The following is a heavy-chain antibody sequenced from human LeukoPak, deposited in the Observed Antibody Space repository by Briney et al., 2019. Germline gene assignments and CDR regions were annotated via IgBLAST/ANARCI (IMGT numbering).Heavy chain of an antibody. CDR1: GGSISSYY. D-gene: IGHD4-23*01. J-gene: IGHJ4*02. Sequence: PSENLSLTCTVSGGSISSYYWSWIRQPPGKGLEWIGYIYYSGSTNYNPSLKSRVTISVDTSKNQFSLKLSSVTAADTAVYYCARHADYGGNFGDGGQGTLVTVSS. CDR3: ARHADYGGNFGD. V-gene: IGHV4-59*08. CDR2: IYYSGST.